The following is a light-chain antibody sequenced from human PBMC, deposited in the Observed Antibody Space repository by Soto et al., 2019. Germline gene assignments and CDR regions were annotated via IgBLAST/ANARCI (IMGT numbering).Light chain of an antibody. CDR3: QSYDSTLSARYV. J-gene: IGLJ1*01. CDR1: SSSVGGFDY. V-gene: IGLV2-14*01. CDR2: EVN. Sequence: QSVLTQPASVSGSPGQSITISCTGTSSSVGGFDYVSWYQQHPGKVPKIIIYEVNYRPSGVPDRFSASTSGTSASLAITGLQAEDEGDYYCQSYDSTLSARYVFGTGTKLTVL.